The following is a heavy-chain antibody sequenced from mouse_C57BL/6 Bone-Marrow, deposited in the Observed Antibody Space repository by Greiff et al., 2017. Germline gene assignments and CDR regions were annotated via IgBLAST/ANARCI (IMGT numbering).Heavy chain of an antibody. CDR1: GFNINDYY. CDR2: IDPEDGDT. D-gene: IGHD2-2*01. Sequence: VQLQQSGAELVRPGASVKLSCTASGFNINDYYMHWVKQRPEQSLEWIGRIDPEDGDTEYAPKFQGQATMSADTSSNTAYLQLSRLTSEDTAVXYCATRLQAWFAYWGQGTLLTVSA. V-gene: IGHV14-1*01. CDR3: ATRLQAWFAY. J-gene: IGHJ3*01.